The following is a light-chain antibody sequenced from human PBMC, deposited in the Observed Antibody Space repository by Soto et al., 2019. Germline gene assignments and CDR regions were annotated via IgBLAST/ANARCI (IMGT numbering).Light chain of an antibody. V-gene: IGKV1-9*01. CDR1: QDINNY. J-gene: IGKJ5*01. CDR2: AAS. Sequence: IQLTQSPSSLSASVGDRVTITCRASQDINNYLAWYQQKPGKAPKLLIHAASTLQSGVPSRFSGSGSGTDFTLTISSLQPEDFAVYYCQQYKNWPLFGQGTRLEIK. CDR3: QQYKNWPL.